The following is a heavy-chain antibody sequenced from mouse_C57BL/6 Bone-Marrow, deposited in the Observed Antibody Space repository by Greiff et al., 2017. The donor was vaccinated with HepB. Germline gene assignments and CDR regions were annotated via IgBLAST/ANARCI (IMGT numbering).Heavy chain of an antibody. CDR3: ARHYYRYFDV. J-gene: IGHJ1*03. CDR2: ISNLAYSI. V-gene: IGHV5-15*01. CDR1: GFTFSDYG. Sequence: DVQLQESGGGLVQPGGSLKLSCAASGFTFSDYGMAWVRQAPRKGPEWVAFISNLAYSIYYADTVTGRFTISRENAKNTLYLEMSSLRSEETAMYYCARHYYRYFDVWGTGTTVTVSS.